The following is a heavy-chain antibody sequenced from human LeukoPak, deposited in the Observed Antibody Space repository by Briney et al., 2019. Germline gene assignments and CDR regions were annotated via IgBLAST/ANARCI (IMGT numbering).Heavy chain of an antibody. D-gene: IGHD3-22*01. J-gene: IGHJ6*02. Sequence: RRASVKVSCKASGYTFTSYGISWVRQAPGQGLEWMGWFSAYNGNTNYAQKLQGRVTMTTDTSTSTAYMELRSLRSDDTAVYYCARENRYYDSSGYYNYYYGMDVWGQGTTVTVSS. CDR3: ARENRYYDSSGYYNYYYGMDV. V-gene: IGHV1-18*01. CDR2: FSAYNGNT. CDR1: GYTFTSYG.